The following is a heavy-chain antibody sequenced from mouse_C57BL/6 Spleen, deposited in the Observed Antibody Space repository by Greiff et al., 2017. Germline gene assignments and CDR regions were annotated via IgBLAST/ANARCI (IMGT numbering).Heavy chain of an antibody. CDR1: GYTFTSYG. D-gene: IGHD1-1*01. V-gene: IGHV1-81*01. J-gene: IGHJ4*01. Sequence: VHLVESGAELARPGASVKLSCKASGYTFTSYGISWVKQRTGQGLEWIGEIYPRSGNTYYNEKFKGKATLTADKSSSTAYMELRSLTSEDSAVYFCARWGTTVVASHSAMDYWGQGTSVTVSS. CDR2: IYPRSGNT. CDR3: ARWGTTVVASHSAMDY.